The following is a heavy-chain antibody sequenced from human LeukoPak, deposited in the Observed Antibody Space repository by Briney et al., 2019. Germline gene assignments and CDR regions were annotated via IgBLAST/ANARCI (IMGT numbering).Heavy chain of an antibody. J-gene: IGHJ4*02. CDR1: GGSISSSNW. V-gene: IGHV4-4*02. CDR3: ASSTSSMIVVVHFDY. CDR2: IYHSGST. D-gene: IGHD3-22*01. Sequence: PSGTLSLTCAVSGGSISSSNWWSWVRQPPGKGLEWIGEIYHSGSTNYNPSLKSRVTISVDKSKNQFSLKLSSVTAADTAVYYCASSTSSMIVVVHFDYWGQGTLVTVSS.